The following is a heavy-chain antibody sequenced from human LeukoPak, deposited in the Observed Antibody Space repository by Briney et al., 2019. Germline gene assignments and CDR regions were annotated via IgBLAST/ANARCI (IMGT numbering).Heavy chain of an antibody. D-gene: IGHD6-19*01. Sequence: PGGSLRLSCAASGFTFSSYSMNWVRQAPGKGLEWVSSISSSSSYIYYADSVKGRFTVSRDNAKNSLYLQMNSLRAEDTAVYYCATSPPMGAVAGTANWFDPWGQGTLVTVSS. V-gene: IGHV3-21*01. CDR1: GFTFSSYS. CDR2: ISSSSSYI. CDR3: ATSPPMGAVAGTANWFDP. J-gene: IGHJ5*02.